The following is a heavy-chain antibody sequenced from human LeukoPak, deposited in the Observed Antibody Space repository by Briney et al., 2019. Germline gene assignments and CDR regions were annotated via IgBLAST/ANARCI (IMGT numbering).Heavy chain of an antibody. D-gene: IGHD6-19*01. CDR2: IGGSGGDT. Sequence: AGSLRLSCAASGFTFSSYTMSWVRQAPGKGLEWVSAIGGSGGDTYSADSLKGRFNISRDNSQNTLYLQMNSLRAEDTAVYYCATSSGWYPQYFDYCGEGTLVTVSS. CDR3: ATSSGWYPQYFDY. J-gene: IGHJ4*02. CDR1: GFTFSSYT. V-gene: IGHV3-23*01.